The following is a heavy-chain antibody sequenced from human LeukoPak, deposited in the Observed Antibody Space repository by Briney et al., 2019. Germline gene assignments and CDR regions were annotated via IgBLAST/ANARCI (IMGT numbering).Heavy chain of an antibody. CDR1: GYTFTSYA. CDR3: ASSMVRGVDFDY. CDR2: INAGNGNT. Sequence: ASVKVSCKASGYTFTSYAMHWVRQAPGQRLKWMGWINAGNGNTKYSQKFQGRVTITRDTSASTAYMELSSLRSEDTAVYYCASSMVRGVDFDYWGQGTLVTVSS. D-gene: IGHD3-10*01. V-gene: IGHV1-3*01. J-gene: IGHJ4*02.